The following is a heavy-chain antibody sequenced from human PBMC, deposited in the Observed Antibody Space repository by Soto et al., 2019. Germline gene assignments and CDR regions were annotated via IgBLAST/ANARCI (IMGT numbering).Heavy chain of an antibody. J-gene: IGHJ4*01. Sequence: QVLLQESDPRLVKPSETLSLTCTVSGGSLNNYYGSWVRQPPGKGLEWIGYMFYSGNSNYNSSLKSRVTISIDKSKNQFSLKLTSVTAADTAVYYCVRSGHSFGGVIWGRGTLVTVSS. CDR3: VRSGHSFGGVI. V-gene: IGHV4-59*01. CDR1: GGSLNNYY. D-gene: IGHD3-16*01. CDR2: MFYSGNS.